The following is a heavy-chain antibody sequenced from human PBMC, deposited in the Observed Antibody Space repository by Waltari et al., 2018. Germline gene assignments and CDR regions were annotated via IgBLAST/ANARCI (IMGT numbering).Heavy chain of an antibody. D-gene: IGHD5-12*01. CDR3: ARTGGRDGYNPFDH. V-gene: IGHV3-30*10. J-gene: IGHJ4*02. CDR1: AFTFSNYA. CDR2: ISFDGNYK. Sequence: QVQVVESGGGVVQPGRSLRLSCAASAFTFSNYAMHWVRRAPGKGLEWVALISFDGNYKYYTDSVKGRFTISRDNSNNTVDLQINTLRSEDTAVYYCARTGGRDGYNPFDHWGQGTLVTVSS.